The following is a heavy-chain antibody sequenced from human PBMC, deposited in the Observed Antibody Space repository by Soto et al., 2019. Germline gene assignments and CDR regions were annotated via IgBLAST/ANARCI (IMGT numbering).Heavy chain of an antibody. J-gene: IGHJ3*02. V-gene: IGHV1-69*02. CDR3: TLIIWSVEVSDI. CDR1: GCSFSIHT. D-gene: IGHD6-19*01. Sequence: QVQLVQSGVEVKKPGSSVKVSCKAAGCSFSIHTVFWGRQAPGQGLDWMGRSIPMFDIANYAQNFQGRVTFNADKFSDTVYMEILNLRPDDTPGYYCTLIIWSVEVSDIWGQGTLVTVSS. CDR2: SIPMFDIA.